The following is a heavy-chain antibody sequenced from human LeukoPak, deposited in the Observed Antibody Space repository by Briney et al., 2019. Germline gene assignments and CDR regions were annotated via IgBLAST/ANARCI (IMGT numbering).Heavy chain of an antibody. CDR1: GYTFTGYY. V-gene: IGHV1-2*02. Sequence: ASVTVSCTASGYTFTGYYMHWVRQAPGQGLEWMGWINPNSGGTNYAQKFQGRVTMTRDTSISTAYMELSRLRSDDTAVYYCATADGSSGWDSNFDYWGQGTLVTVSS. J-gene: IGHJ4*02. CDR2: INPNSGGT. D-gene: IGHD6-19*01. CDR3: ATADGSSGWDSNFDY.